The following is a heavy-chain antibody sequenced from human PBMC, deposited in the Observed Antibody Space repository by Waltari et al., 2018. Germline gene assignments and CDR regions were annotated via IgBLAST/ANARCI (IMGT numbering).Heavy chain of an antibody. D-gene: IGHD5-12*01. CDR1: GGTFSSYA. Sequence: QVQLVQSGAEVKKPGSSVKVSCKASGGTFSSYAISWVRQAPGPGLEWMGGIIPIFGTANYAQKFQGRVTITADESTSTAYMELSSLRSEDTAVYYCARVGRGYSGYEIGNYYYMDVWGKGTTVTVSS. V-gene: IGHV1-69*12. CDR3: ARVGRGYSGYEIGNYYYMDV. CDR2: IIPIFGTA. J-gene: IGHJ6*03.